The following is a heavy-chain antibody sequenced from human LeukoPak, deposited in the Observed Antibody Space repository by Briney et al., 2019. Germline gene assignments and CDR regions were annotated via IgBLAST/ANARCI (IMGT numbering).Heavy chain of an antibody. Sequence: SETLSLTCAVDGGSFSGYYCSWIRQPPGKVLEWIGEINHGGSTNYNPSLKSRVTISVDTSKNQFSLSLSSVTAADTAVYYCASDGYYSLGYFDYWGQGPLVPVSS. CDR1: GGSFSGYY. D-gene: IGHD5-24*01. V-gene: IGHV4-34*01. J-gene: IGHJ4*02. CDR3: ASDGYYSLGYFDY. CDR2: INHGGST.